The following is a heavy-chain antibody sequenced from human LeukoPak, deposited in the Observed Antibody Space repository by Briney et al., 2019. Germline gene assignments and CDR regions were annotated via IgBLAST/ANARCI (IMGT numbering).Heavy chain of an antibody. V-gene: IGHV4-31*03. J-gene: IGHJ6*02. CDR2: IYYSGST. D-gene: IGHD2-2*01. CDR1: GGSISSGGYY. Sequence: SETLSLTCTVSGGSISSGGYYWSWIRQHPGTGLEWIGYIYYSGSTYYNPSLKSRVTISVDTSKNQFSLELSSVTAADTAVYYCARDVPYCSSTSCYSSYYGMDVWGQGTTVTVSS. CDR3: ARDVPYCSSTSCYSSYYGMDV.